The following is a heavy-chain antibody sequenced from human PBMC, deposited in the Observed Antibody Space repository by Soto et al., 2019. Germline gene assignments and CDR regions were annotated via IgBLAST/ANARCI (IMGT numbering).Heavy chain of an antibody. D-gene: IGHD3-10*01. CDR3: ARRGNYGSGSYYNLGLFDS. CDR1: GASISSYY. CDR2: IYYSGST. Sequence: PSETLSLTCTVSGASISSYYWTWIRQPPGKGLEWIGYIYYSGSTNYNPSLKSRITMSVDTSKNQFSLKLSSVTAADTAVYYCARRGNYGSGSYYNLGLFDSWGQGTLVIVSS. J-gene: IGHJ5*01. V-gene: IGHV4-59*08.